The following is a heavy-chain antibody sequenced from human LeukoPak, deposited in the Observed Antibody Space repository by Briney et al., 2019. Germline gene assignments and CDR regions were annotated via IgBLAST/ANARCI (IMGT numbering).Heavy chain of an antibody. J-gene: IGHJ4*02. CDR3: ARDGTSTDDY. V-gene: IGHV1-18*01. D-gene: IGHD2-2*01. CDR2: ISGNNDNP. Sequence: GASVKVSCKASGYTFSNFGINWVRQAPEQGLEWMGWISGNNDNPNYGQKFQGRFTVTTDSSTNTAYMELRNLRLDDTAVYYCARDGTSTDDYWGQGTLVTVSS. CDR1: GYTFSNFG.